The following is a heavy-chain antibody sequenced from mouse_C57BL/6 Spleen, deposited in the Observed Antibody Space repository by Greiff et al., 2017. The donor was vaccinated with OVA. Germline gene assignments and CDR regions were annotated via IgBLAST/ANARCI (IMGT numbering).Heavy chain of an antibody. J-gene: IGHJ4*01. V-gene: IGHV1-64*01. CDR2: IHPNSGST. CDR1: GYTFTSYW. D-gene: IGHD1-1*01. CDR3: ARSITTVVATRAMDY. Sequence: QVQLQQPGAELVKPGASVKLSCKASGYTFTSYWMHWVKQRPGQGLEWIGIIHPNSGSTNYNEKFKSKATLTVDKSSSTAYMQLSSLTSEDSAVYYCARSITTVVATRAMDYWGQGTSVTVSS.